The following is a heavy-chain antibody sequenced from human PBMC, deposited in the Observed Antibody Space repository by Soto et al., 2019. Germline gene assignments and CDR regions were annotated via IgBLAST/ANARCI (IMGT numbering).Heavy chain of an antibody. CDR3: ARDSGGDYHNYYMDV. D-gene: IGHD4-17*01. Sequence: QVQLVESGGGVVQPGRSLRLSCAASGFTFSSYAMHWVRQAPGKGLEWVTIIWYGGSNKNYADSVKGRFTISRDNSKNTVYLQMNSLRVEDTAVYYCARDSGGDYHNYYMDVWGKGTTVTVSS. CDR1: GFTFSSYA. CDR2: IWYGGSNK. V-gene: IGHV3-33*01. J-gene: IGHJ6*03.